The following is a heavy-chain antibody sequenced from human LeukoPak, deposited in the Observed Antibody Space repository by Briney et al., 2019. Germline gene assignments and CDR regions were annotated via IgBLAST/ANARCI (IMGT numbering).Heavy chain of an antibody. CDR3: ARVAYYYYYMDV. Sequence: PSETLSLTCTVSGGSISSHYWSWIRQPPGKGLEWIGYIYYSGSTNYNPSLKSRVTISVDTSKNQFSLKLSSVTAADTAVYYCARVAYYYYYMDVWGKGTTVIVSS. J-gene: IGHJ6*03. CDR2: IYYSGST. CDR1: GGSISSHY. V-gene: IGHV4-59*11.